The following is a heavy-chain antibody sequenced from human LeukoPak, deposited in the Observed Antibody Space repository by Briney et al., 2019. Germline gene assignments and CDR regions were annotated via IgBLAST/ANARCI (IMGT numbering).Heavy chain of an antibody. Sequence: GGSLRLSCAASGFTFSDYAMSWVRQAPGKGLEWVSTASYYVGKQYHADSVRGRITISRDNSKNTLYLQMNSLRAEDTAVYYCAKEYSGYDFDYWGQGTLVTVSS. CDR2: ASYYVGKQ. CDR3: AKEYSGYDFDY. J-gene: IGHJ4*02. V-gene: IGHV3-23*01. D-gene: IGHD5-12*01. CDR1: GFTFSDYA.